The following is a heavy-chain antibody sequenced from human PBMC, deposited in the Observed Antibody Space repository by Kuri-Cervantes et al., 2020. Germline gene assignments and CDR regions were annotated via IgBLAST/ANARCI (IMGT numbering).Heavy chain of an antibody. J-gene: IGHJ6*03. V-gene: IGHV3-9*01. CDR1: GFTFDDYA. CDR2: ISWNSGIL. CDR3: AKDSTPGDYYYYYMDV. Sequence: SLKISCAASGFTFDDYAMHWVRQVPGEGLEWVSGISWNSGILGYADSVKGRFTISRDSAKNSLFLQMNSLRAEDTALYYCAKDSTPGDYYYYYMDVWGKGTTVTVSS. D-gene: IGHD2-15*01.